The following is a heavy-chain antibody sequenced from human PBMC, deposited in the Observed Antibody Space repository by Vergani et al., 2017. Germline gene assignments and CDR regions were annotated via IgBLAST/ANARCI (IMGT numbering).Heavy chain of an antibody. CDR2: INHSGST. V-gene: IGHV4-34*01. Sequence: QVQLQQWGAGLLKPSETLSLTCAVHGGSFSGYYWSWIRQPPGKGLEWIGEINHSGSTNYNPSLKSRVTISVDTAKNQFSLQLSSVTAADTAVYYCAGGMFYPNFDYWGQGTLVTVSS. CDR1: GGSFSGYY. CDR3: AGGMFYPNFDY. D-gene: IGHD3-10*02. J-gene: IGHJ4*02.